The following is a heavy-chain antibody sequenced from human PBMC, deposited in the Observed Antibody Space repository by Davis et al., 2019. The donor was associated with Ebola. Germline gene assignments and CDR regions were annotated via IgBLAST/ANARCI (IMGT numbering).Heavy chain of an antibody. J-gene: IGHJ5*02. CDR1: GFTFSSYS. CDR3: ARGIGSWGNWFDP. V-gene: IGHV3-21*01. D-gene: IGHD6-13*01. Sequence: PGGSLRLSCAASGFTFSSYSMNWVRQAPGKGLEWVSSISSSSSYIYYADSVKGRFTISRDNAKNSLYLQMNSLRAEDTAVYYCARGIGSWGNWFDPWGQGTLVTVSS. CDR2: ISSSSSYI.